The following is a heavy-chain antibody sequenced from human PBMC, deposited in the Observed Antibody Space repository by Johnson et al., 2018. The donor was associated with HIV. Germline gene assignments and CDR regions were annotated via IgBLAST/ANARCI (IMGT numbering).Heavy chain of an antibody. CDR3: TTGVFHAFDI. Sequence: EVQLVESGGGVVRPGGSLRLYCAASGFIIDDYGMSWVRQAPGKGLEWVSRIVSDVSSAIYTDSVTGRFTISRDNTKNTVYLQMNSLRAEDTAVYYCTTGVFHAFDIWGQGTMVTVSS. J-gene: IGHJ3*02. D-gene: IGHD3-10*01. CDR2: IVSDVSSA. CDR1: GFIIDDYG. V-gene: IGHV3-74*02.